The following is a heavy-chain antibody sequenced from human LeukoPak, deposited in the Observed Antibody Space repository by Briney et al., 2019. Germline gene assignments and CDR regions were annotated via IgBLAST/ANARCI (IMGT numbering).Heavy chain of an antibody. CDR3: AKALWFGELPIDS. J-gene: IGHJ4*02. V-gene: IGHV3-30*18. CDR2: LSYDGSDK. CDR1: GFTFSSYG. D-gene: IGHD3-10*01. Sequence: GGSLILSCAASGFTFSSYGMHWVRQAPGKGLEWVAVLSYDGSDKYYADSVKGRFTISRDNSKNTLYLQMNSLRAEDTAVYYCAKALWFGELPIDSWGQGTLVTVSS.